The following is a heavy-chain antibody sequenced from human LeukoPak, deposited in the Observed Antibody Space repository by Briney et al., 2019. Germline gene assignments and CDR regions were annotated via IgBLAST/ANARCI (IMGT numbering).Heavy chain of an antibody. D-gene: IGHD3-22*01. CDR1: GGTFSSYA. J-gene: IGHJ4*02. CDR3: AVYYYDSSGYYSDY. CDR2: IIPIFGTA. V-gene: IGHV1-69*13. Sequence: SVKVSCKASGGTFSSYAISWVRQAPGQGLEWMGGIIPIFGTANYAQKFQGRVTITADESTSTAYMELSSLRSEDAAVYYCAVYYYDSSGYYSDYWGQGTLVTVSS.